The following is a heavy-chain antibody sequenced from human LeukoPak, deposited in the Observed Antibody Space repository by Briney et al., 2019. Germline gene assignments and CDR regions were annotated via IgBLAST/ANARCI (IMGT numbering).Heavy chain of an antibody. J-gene: IGHJ4*02. Sequence: PGGSLRLSCAASGLTFSNAWMSWVRQAPGKGLGWVSDISGSGGSTYYADSVKGRFTISRDNSKNTMYLQMNSLRAEDTAVYYCARVVRGTVWSTSDYFDYWGQGTLVTVSS. CDR1: GLTFSNAW. V-gene: IGHV3-23*01. D-gene: IGHD1-14*01. CDR3: ARVVRGTVWSTSDYFDY. CDR2: ISGSGGST.